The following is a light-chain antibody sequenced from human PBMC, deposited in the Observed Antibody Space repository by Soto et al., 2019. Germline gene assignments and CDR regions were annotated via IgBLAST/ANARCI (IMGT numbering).Light chain of an antibody. V-gene: IGLV2-14*01. CDR3: SSYTSSSTPLV. Sequence: QSVLTQPASVSGSPGQSITISCTGTSSDVVGYNYVSWYQQHPGKAPKLMIYEVSNRPSGVSNRFSGSKSGNTASLTISGLQAEDEADYYCSSYTSSSTPLVFGGGTKLTVL. J-gene: IGLJ2*01. CDR1: SSDVVGYNY. CDR2: EVS.